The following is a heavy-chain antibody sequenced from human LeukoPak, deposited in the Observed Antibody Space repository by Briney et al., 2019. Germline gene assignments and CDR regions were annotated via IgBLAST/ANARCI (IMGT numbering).Heavy chain of an antibody. J-gene: IGHJ4*02. D-gene: IGHD6-13*01. Sequence: SETLSLTCTVSGGSISSGDYYWSWIRQPPGKGLEWIGYIYYSGSTYYSPSLKSRVTIAVDTAKNQLSLKLVSVTAADPAVYYCARGGGSWYYFDYWGQGTLVTVSS. CDR1: GGSISSGDYY. CDR2: IYYSGST. CDR3: ARGGGSWYYFDY. V-gene: IGHV4-30-4*08.